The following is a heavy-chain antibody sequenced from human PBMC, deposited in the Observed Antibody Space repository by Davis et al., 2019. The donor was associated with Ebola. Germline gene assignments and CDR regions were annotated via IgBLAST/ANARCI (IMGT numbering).Heavy chain of an antibody. Sequence: GESLKISCAASGFTVSSNYMSWVRQAPGKGLEWVSYISSSGSTIYYADSVKGRFTISRDNAKNSLYLQMNSLRAEDTAVYYCARALTIFGVVIGFDPWGQGTLVTVSS. CDR2: ISSSGSTI. D-gene: IGHD3-3*01. V-gene: IGHV3-11*04. CDR3: ARALTIFGVVIGFDP. J-gene: IGHJ5*02. CDR1: GFTVSSNY.